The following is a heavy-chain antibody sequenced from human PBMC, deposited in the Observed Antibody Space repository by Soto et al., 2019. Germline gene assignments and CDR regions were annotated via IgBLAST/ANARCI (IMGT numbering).Heavy chain of an antibody. CDR2: ITGTGGNT. J-gene: IGHJ6*02. V-gene: IGHV3-23*01. CDR3: ARIRGYWYGLDV. CDR1: GFPLSTYG. Sequence: EVQLLESGGGLVQPGGSLRLSCAASGFPLSTYGMTWVRQAPGEGLEWVSAITGTGGNTYYVDSVKGRFTSSRDNSKNMLYLQMNSLRVEDTAVYYCARIRGYWYGLDVWGQGTTVTVSS.